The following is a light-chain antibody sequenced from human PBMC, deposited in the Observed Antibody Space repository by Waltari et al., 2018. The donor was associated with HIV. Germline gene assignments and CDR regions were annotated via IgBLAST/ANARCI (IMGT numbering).Light chain of an antibody. CDR2: DTF. Sequence: QEPSLTVSPGGTVTLTCGSSTGPVTSGHHPYWFQQKSGQAPRTLIYDTFNKHSWTPARFSGSLLGGKAALTLSGAQPEDEAEYFCLLSFAGARPVVFGGGTNLTVL. CDR1: TGPVTSGHH. CDR3: LLSFAGARPVV. J-gene: IGLJ2*01. V-gene: IGLV7-46*01.